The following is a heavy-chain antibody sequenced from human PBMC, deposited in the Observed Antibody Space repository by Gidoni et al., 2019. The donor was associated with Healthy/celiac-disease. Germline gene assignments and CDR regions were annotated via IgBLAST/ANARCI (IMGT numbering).Heavy chain of an antibody. CDR3: AKDMGPETLGYCSSTSCYYYYYYGMDV. V-gene: IGHV3-9*01. CDR2: ISWNSGSI. Sequence: EVQLVESGGGVVQPGRSLRLPCAASGFPFEYYAMHLVRQAPGKGLEWVPGISWNSGSIGYADSVKGRFTISRDNAKNSLYLQMNSLRAEDTALYYCAKDMGPETLGYCSSTSCYYYYYYGMDVWGQGTTVTVSS. J-gene: IGHJ6*02. CDR1: GFPFEYYA. D-gene: IGHD2-2*01.